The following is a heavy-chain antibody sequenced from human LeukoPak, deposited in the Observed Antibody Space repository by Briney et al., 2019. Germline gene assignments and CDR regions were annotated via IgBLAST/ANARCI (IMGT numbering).Heavy chain of an antibody. CDR3: ARRDSSSWYAFDY. CDR2: FYPGNSDT. D-gene: IGHD6-13*01. Sequence: GASLKISCKFSGYNFTNYWIAWVRPLPGKGLEWMAFFYPGNSDTRYSPSFEGHVTISADKSSQTAYLQWTFLRASDTAMYYCARRDSSSWYAFDYWGQGTLATVSS. CDR1: GYNFTNYW. J-gene: IGHJ4*02. V-gene: IGHV5-51*01.